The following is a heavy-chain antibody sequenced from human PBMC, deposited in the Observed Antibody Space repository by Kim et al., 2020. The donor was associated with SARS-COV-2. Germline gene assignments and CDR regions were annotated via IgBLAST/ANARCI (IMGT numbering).Heavy chain of an antibody. Sequence: GGSLRLSCAASGFTFSSYAMSWVRQAPGKGLEWVSAISGSGGSTYYADSVKGRFTISRDNSKNTLYLQMNSLRAEDTAVYYCAKDLPWTLVGETPTDSWGQGTLVTVSS. CDR3: AKDLPWTLVGETPTDS. V-gene: IGHV3-23*01. D-gene: IGHD2-2*01. J-gene: IGHJ4*02. CDR2: ISGSGGST. CDR1: GFTFSSYA.